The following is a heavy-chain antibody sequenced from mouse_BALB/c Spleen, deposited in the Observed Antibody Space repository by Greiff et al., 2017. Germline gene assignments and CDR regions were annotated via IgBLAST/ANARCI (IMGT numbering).Heavy chain of an antibody. CDR2: INPGSGGT. V-gene: IGHV1-54*01. Sequence: VQLQQSGAELVRPGTSVKVSCKASGYAFTNYLIEWVKQRPGQGLEWIGVINPGSGGTNYNEKFKGKATLTADKSSSTAYMQLSSLTSDDSAVYFCARRNRYYYAMDYWGQGTSVTVSS. J-gene: IGHJ4*01. CDR1: GYAFTNYL. D-gene: IGHD2-14*01. CDR3: ARRNRYYYAMDY.